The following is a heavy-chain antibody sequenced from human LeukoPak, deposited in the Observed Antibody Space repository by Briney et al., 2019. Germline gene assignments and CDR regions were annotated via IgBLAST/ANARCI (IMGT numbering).Heavy chain of an antibody. CDR1: GFTFSSAW. Sequence: GGSLRLSCAVSGFTFSSAWMSWVRQAPGKGLEWVGRIKSKTDGATTDYTAPVKGRFTISIDDSKNTLYLQMNSLKTEDTAVYYCTADLGTTSLQDYYYYMDVWGDGTTVTVSS. V-gene: IGHV3-15*01. CDR2: IKSKTDGATT. D-gene: IGHD1-7*01. J-gene: IGHJ6*03. CDR3: TADLGTTSLQDYYYYMDV.